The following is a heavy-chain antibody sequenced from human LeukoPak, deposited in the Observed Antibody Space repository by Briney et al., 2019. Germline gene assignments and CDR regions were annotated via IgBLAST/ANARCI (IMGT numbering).Heavy chain of an antibody. D-gene: IGHD1-26*01. CDR2: IYHTGST. CDR3: ARVWEPKGTGTYYFDY. CDR1: GGSISSRGYN. V-gene: IGHV4-39*02. Sequence: PTPTLSLARTVSGGSISSRGYNWAWIRQPPGKRLEWIGNIYHTGSTYYNPSLKSRVTIFVDTSKNHYSLKLTSVTAADTAVYYCARVWEPKGTGTYYFDYWGQGALVTVSS. J-gene: IGHJ4*02.